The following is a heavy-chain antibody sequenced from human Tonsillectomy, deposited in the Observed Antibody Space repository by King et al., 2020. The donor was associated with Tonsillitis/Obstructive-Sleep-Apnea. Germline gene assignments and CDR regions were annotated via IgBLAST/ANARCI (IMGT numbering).Heavy chain of an antibody. CDR1: GYTFTSYS. CDR2: ISAYNGNT. J-gene: IGHJ4*02. CDR3: ARGAGVGGPYRQLGDY. V-gene: IGHV1-18*01. Sequence: QLVQSGAEVKKPGASVKVSCKASGYTFTSYSINWVRQAPGQGLEWLGWISAYNGNTNYAQKLQGRLTMTTDTSTSTAYMELTSLRSDDTAMFYCARGAGVGGPYRQLGDYWGQGTLVTVSS. D-gene: IGHD3-3*01.